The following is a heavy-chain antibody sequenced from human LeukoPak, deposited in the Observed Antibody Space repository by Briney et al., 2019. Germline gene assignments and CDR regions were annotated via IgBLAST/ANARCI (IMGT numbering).Heavy chain of an antibody. D-gene: IGHD3-22*01. J-gene: IGHJ4*02. V-gene: IGHV3-33*01. Sequence: GGSLRLSCAASGFTFSSYGMHWVRQAPGKGLEWVAVIWYDGSNKYYADSVKGRFTISRDNSKNTLYLQMNSLRAEDTAVYYCARDLDYYDSSGYLGYWGQGTLVTVSS. CDR1: GFTFSSYG. CDR2: IWYDGSNK. CDR3: ARDLDYYDSSGYLGY.